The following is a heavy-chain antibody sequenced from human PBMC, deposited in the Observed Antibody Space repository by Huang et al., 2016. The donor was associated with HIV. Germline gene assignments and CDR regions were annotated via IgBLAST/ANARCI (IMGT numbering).Heavy chain of an antibody. J-gene: IGHJ4*02. CDR3: ARDVEDTMGASYFDY. Sequence: QVQLVQSGAEVKKPGSSVKVSCKASGDTFSSYTISWVRQAPGQGPEWVGGIIPIFGTAHYAQKFQGRVTITADESSSTAYMELSSLTSADTAIYYCARDVEDTMGASYFDYWGQGTLVTVSS. CDR1: GDTFSSYT. V-gene: IGHV1-69*01. CDR2: IIPIFGTA. D-gene: IGHD1-26*01.